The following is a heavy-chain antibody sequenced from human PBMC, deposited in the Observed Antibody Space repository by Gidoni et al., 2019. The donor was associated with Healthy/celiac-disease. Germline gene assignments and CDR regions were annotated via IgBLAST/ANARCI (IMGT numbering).Heavy chain of an antibody. CDR1: GFTFSSYE. J-gene: IGHJ4*02. V-gene: IGHV3-48*03. Sequence: EVQLVESGGGLVQPGGSLRLSCAASGFTFSSYEMNWVRQAPGKGLEWVSYISSSGSTIYYADSVKGRFTISRDNAKNSLYLQMNSLRAEDTAVYYCARGGYYYDSSGHRGPFDYWGQGTLVTVSS. CDR3: ARGGYYYDSSGHRGPFDY. D-gene: IGHD3-22*01. CDR2: ISSSGSTI.